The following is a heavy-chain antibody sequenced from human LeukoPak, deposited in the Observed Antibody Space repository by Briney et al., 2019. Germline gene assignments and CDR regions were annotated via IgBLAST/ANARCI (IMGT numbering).Heavy chain of an antibody. Sequence: SETLSLTCTVSGGTISSYYWSWIREPPGKGLEWIGYIYYSGSTNYNPSLKSRVTISVDTSKNQFSLKLSSVTAADTAVYYCARCSGYDWTRYFDYWGQGTLVTVFS. CDR2: IYYSGST. V-gene: IGHV4-59*01. CDR1: GGTISSYY. CDR3: ARCSGYDWTRYFDY. D-gene: IGHD5-12*01. J-gene: IGHJ4*02.